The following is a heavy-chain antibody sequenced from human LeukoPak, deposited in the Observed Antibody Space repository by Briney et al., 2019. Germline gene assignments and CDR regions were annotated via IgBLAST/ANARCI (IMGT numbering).Heavy chain of an antibody. CDR3: ATYNVDNYDTSDGMDV. D-gene: IGHD3-22*01. J-gene: IGHJ6*02. V-gene: IGHV1-69*04. Sequence: SLKVSYTASGGTFTSYAFSWVRRAPGQGLEWMGRIIPLIGVTDSAQKFRDRVTITADKSTSTAYMELTSLRSEDTAVYYCATYNVDNYDTSDGMDVWGQGTSVTVSS. CDR1: GGTFTSYA. CDR2: IIPLIGVT.